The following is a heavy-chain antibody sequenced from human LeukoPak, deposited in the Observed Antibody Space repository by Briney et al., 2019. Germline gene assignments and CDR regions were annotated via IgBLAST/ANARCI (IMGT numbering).Heavy chain of an antibody. V-gene: IGHV3-21*01. CDR2: ISSSSSYI. CDR1: GFTFSSYS. D-gene: IGHD2-15*01. J-gene: IGHJ4*02. Sequence: GGSLRLSCAASGFTFSSYSMNWVRQAPGKGLEWVSSISSSSSYIYYADSVKGRFTISRDNAKNSLYLQMNSLRAEDTAVYYCAREGPNCSGGSCYVDYWGQGTLVTVSS. CDR3: AREGPNCSGGSCYVDY.